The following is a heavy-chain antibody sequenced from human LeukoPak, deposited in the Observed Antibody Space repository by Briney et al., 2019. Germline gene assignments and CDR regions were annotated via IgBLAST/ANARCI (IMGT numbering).Heavy chain of an antibody. J-gene: IGHJ4*02. CDR1: GFTFSTYD. CDR2: IGADAET. CDR3: AKTAVWSRGDY. Sequence: GGSLRLSCAASGFTFSTYDMHWVRQPAGKGLEWVSTIGADAETYYPGSVRGRFTITRDNAKNTLHLHMNSLRAGDTAVYYCAKTAVWSRGDYWGQGTLVTVSS. D-gene: IGHD3-3*01. V-gene: IGHV3-13*01.